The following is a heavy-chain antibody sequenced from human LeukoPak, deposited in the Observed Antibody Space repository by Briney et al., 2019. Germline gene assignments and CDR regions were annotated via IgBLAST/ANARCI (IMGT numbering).Heavy chain of an antibody. Sequence: GGSLRLSCAASGFTFSSYGMHWVRQAPGKGLEWVSAISGSGGSTYYADSVKGRLTIPRDNSKNTLYLQMNSLRAEDTAVYYCATYSIAAPYFDYWGQGTLVTVSS. V-gene: IGHV3-23*01. CDR1: GFTFSSYG. CDR3: ATYSIAAPYFDY. CDR2: ISGSGGST. J-gene: IGHJ4*02. D-gene: IGHD6-6*01.